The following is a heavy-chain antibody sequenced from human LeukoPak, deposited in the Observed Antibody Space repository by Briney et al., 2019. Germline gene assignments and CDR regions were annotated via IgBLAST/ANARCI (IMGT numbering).Heavy chain of an antibody. CDR2: INLDGSEK. J-gene: IGHJ3*02. Sequence: GGSLRLSCATSGFTFSSYWMTWVRQAPGKGLEWVANINLDGSEKYYVDSVKGRFTISRDNAKNSLYLQMNSLRTEDTALYYCAKDLASVYDAFNIWGQGTMVTVSS. CDR1: GFTFSSYW. V-gene: IGHV3-7*05. CDR3: AKDLASVYDAFNI.